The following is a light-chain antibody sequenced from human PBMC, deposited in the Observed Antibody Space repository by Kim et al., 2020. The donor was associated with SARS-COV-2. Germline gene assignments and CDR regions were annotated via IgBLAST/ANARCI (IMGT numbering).Light chain of an antibody. J-gene: IGKJ1*01. V-gene: IGKV3-20*01. CDR3: QQYGSSPQT. CDR2: GAS. CDR1: QSVSSSY. Sequence: EIVLTQSPGTLSLSPGERATLSCRASQSVSSSYLAWYQQKPDQAPRLLIYGASSRATGIPDRFSGSGSGTDFTLTISRLEPEDFAVYYCQQYGSSPQTFGQGTKVDIK.